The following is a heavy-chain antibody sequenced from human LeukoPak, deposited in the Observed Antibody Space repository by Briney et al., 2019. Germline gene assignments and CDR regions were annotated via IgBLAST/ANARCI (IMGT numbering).Heavy chain of an antibody. J-gene: IGHJ5*02. CDR2: ISSSSSYI. CDR3: ARGLGSSGWYPWFDP. CDR1: GFTFSSYS. D-gene: IGHD6-19*01. V-gene: IGHV3-21*01. Sequence: AGGSLRLSCAASGFTFSSYSMNWVRQAPGKGLEWVSSISSSSSYIYYADSVKGRFTISRDNAKNSLYLQMNSLRAEDTAVYYCARGLGSSGWYPWFDPWGQGTLVTVSS.